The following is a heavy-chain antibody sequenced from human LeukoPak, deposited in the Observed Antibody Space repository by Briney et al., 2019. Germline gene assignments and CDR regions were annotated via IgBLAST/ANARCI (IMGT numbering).Heavy chain of an antibody. Sequence: SETLSLTCTVSGGSISSYYWSWIRQPPGKGLEWIGYIYYSGSTNYNPSLKSRVSISVDTSKNQFSLKLSSVTAADTALYYCASLGYNYDPALHYWGQGTLVTVSS. CDR1: GGSISSYY. J-gene: IGHJ4*02. CDR2: IYYSGST. D-gene: IGHD5-18*01. V-gene: IGHV4-59*12. CDR3: ASLGYNYDPALHY.